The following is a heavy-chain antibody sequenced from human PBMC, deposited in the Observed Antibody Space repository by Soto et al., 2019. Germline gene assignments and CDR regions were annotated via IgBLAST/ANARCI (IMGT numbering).Heavy chain of an antibody. CDR3: GKNSSGRFDP. Sequence: PSETLSLTCSVSGGSISSYYWSWIRQPPGKGLEWIGRIYYSGSTNYNPSLKSRVTISPDTSKNQFSLKLSSVTAADTAVYYCGKNSSGRFDPWGQGTLVTVSS. CDR1: GGSISSYY. V-gene: IGHV4-59*01. D-gene: IGHD2-21*01. J-gene: IGHJ5*02. CDR2: IYYSGST.